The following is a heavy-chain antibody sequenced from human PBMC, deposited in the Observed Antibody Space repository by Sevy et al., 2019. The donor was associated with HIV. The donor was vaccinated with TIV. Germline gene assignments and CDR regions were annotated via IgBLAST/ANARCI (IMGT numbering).Heavy chain of an antibody. CDR3: TRLGGLTDYSMDV. CDR1: GGSVTSDTYY. Sequence: SETLSLTCTVSGGSVTSDTYYWTWIRQPPGKGLEFIGYIYYNVRINYNPSLKSRVTISVDTSKNQCSLKLTSVTAADTAVYYCTRLGGLTDYSMDVWGQRTTVTVSS. J-gene: IGHJ6*02. V-gene: IGHV4-61*01. D-gene: IGHD1-26*01. CDR2: IYYNVRI.